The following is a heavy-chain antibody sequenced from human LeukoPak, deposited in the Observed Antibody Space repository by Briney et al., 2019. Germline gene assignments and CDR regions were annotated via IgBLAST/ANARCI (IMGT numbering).Heavy chain of an antibody. D-gene: IGHD1-26*01. CDR1: GFTFSSYW. V-gene: IGHV3-7*04. J-gene: IGHJ5*02. CDR2: IKQDGSEI. Sequence: PGGSRRLSCAAAGFTFSSYWMSWVRQAPGRGLQWVASIKQDGSEIYYVEPVKGRFSISRDNDKNSLSLQMNSLRAEDTAVYYCARGHSGRWFWWFGAWGQGTQVTVSS. CDR3: ARGHSGRWFWWFGA.